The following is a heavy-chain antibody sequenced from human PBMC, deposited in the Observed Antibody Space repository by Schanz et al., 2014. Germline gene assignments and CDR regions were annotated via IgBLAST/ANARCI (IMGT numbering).Heavy chain of an antibody. CDR2: INSVGSNT. CDR1: GFTFSSHW. V-gene: IGHV3-74*01. CDR3: ARDRRNADLDY. J-gene: IGHJ4*02. Sequence: EVQLVQSGGGLVQPGGSLRLSCAASGFTFSSHWMHWVRQDPGKGLVWVARINSVGSNTDYADSVTGRFTISRDNTKNSLFLQLNSLRADDTALYYCARDRRNADLDYWGQGTLVTVSS. D-gene: IGHD1-1*01.